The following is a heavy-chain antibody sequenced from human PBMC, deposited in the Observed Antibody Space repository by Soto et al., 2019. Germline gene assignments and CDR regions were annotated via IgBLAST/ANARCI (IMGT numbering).Heavy chain of an antibody. CDR3: ARAGQLWLMGIDY. CDR1: GYTFTGYY. D-gene: IGHD5-18*01. CDR2: INPNSGGT. Sequence: ASVKVSCKASGYTFTGYYMHWVRQAPGQGLEWMGWINPNSGGTNYAQKFQGRVTMTRDTSISTAYMELSRLRSDDTAAYYCARAGQLWLMGIDYWGQGTLVTVSS. V-gene: IGHV1-2*02. J-gene: IGHJ4*02.